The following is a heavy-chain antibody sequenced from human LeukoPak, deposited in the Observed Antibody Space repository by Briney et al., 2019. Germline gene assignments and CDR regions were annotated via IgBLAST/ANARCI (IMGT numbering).Heavy chain of an antibody. CDR1: GFTFSSYW. Sequence: GGSLRLSCAASGFTFSSYWMSWVRQAPGKGLEWVANIKQDGSEKYYVDSVKGRFTISRDNAKNSLYLQMNSLRAEDTAVYYCAREGPWYYYDSSGYYWFDPWGQGTLVTVSS. D-gene: IGHD3-22*01. CDR3: AREGPWYYYDSSGYYWFDP. V-gene: IGHV3-7*01. J-gene: IGHJ5*02. CDR2: IKQDGSEK.